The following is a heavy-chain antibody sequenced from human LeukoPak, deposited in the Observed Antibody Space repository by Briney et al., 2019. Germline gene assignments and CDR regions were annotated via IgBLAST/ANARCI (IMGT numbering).Heavy chain of an antibody. V-gene: IGHV3-23*01. D-gene: IGHD6-19*01. CDR3: AKLADSSGWYVVRTFDY. CDR2: ISGSGGST. CDR1: GFTFTNYA. J-gene: IGHJ4*02. Sequence: PGGSLRLSCAASGFTFTNYAMSWVRQAPGKGLEWVSAISGSGGSTYYADSVKGRFTISRDNSKNALYLQMNSLRAEDTAVYYCAKLADSSGWYVVRTFDYWGQGTLVTVSS.